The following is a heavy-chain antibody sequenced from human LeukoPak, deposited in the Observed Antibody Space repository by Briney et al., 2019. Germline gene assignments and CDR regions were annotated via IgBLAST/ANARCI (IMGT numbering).Heavy chain of an antibody. CDR3: TAEFSSYFHN. CDR1: GFAFSGTW. V-gene: IGHV3-15*01. D-gene: IGHD3-3*01. J-gene: IGHJ4*02. CDR2: INTRTDDATT. Sequence: GGSLRLSCAGSGFAFSGTWLNWVRQAPGQGLEWVGRINTRTDDATTTYAAPVTGRFTISRDASNSTMCLEMNTMKTEDTAVYYCTAEFSSYFHNWGQGTLVTVPS.